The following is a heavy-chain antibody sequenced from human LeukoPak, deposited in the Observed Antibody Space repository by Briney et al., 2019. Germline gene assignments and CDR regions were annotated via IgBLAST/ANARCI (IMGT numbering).Heavy chain of an antibody. Sequence: GASVKVSCKASGYTFTSYGISWARQAPGQGLEWMGWISAYNGNTNYAQKLQGRVTMTTDTSTSTAYMELRGLRSDDTAVYYCARGPGCGGDCYFPTSDYWGQGTLVTVSS. CDR3: ARGPGCGGDCYFPTSDY. CDR2: ISAYNGNT. J-gene: IGHJ4*02. D-gene: IGHD2-21*02. CDR1: GYTFTSYG. V-gene: IGHV1-18*01.